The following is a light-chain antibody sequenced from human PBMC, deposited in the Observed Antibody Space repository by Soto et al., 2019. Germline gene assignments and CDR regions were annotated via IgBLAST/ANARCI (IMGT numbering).Light chain of an antibody. J-gene: IGKJ2*01. CDR1: QSVSSSY. V-gene: IGKV3-20*01. CDR3: HQYGSLYT. CDR2: GAS. Sequence: EIVLTQSPGTLSLSPGERATLSCRASQSVSSSYLAWYQQKPGQAPRLLICGASSRATGIPDRFSGSGSGTDFTLTISRLEPEDFAVYYCHQYGSLYTFGQGTKLEIK.